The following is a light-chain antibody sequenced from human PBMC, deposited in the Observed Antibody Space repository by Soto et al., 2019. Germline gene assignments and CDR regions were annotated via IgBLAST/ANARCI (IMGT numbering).Light chain of an antibody. J-gene: IGKJ1*01. CDR3: QQYDSSPWT. V-gene: IGKV3-20*01. CDR2: GAS. CDR1: QSVSSSY. Sequence: EIVLTQSPGTLSLSPGERATLSCRASQSVSSSYLAWYQQNPGQAPRVVIYGASSRATGIPDRFSGSGSGTDFTLTISRLEPEDVAVYYCQQYDSSPWTFGQGTKVEIK.